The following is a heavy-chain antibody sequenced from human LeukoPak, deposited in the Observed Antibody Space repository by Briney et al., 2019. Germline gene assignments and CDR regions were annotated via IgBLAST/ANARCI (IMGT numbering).Heavy chain of an antibody. CDR3: ARLDFWSGYPYYYGVDV. V-gene: IGHV4-59*08. CDR1: GASISSYY. J-gene: IGHJ6*02. Sequence: SETLSLTCTVSGASISSYYWSWIRQPPGKGLEWIAYVYYSGDTNYNPSLKGRVTISVDTSKNQFSLKLTSVTAADTAVYFYARLDFWSGYPYYYGVDVWGQGTTVTVSS. D-gene: IGHD3-3*01. CDR2: VYYSGDT.